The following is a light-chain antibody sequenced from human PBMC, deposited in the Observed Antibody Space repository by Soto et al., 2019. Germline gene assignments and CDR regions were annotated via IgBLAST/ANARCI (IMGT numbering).Light chain of an antibody. CDR2: DAS. J-gene: IGKJ1*01. V-gene: IGKV1-5*01. CDR1: QSIFTW. Sequence: ILITQSPSSLSASLGYSVTITFRSSQSIFTWVAWYQQRPGKAPNLLIYDASSLQSGVPSRFSGSGSGTEFTLTISSLQPDDFATYYCQQYTNTNNPWMFGQGTKVDIK. CDR3: QQYTNTNNPWM.